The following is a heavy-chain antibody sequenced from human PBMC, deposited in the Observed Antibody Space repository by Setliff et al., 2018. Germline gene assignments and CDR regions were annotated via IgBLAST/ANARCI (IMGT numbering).Heavy chain of an antibody. V-gene: IGHV3-7*01. D-gene: IGHD1-1*01. CDR2: IKQDGSEK. CDR3: ARDGTRNANDY. Sequence: PGGSLSLSCAASGFTFSRYWMSWVRQAPGKGLEWVANIKQDGSEKYYVDSVKGRFTISRDNAKNSLYLQMNSLRAEDTAVYYCARDGTRNANDYWGQGTLVTVSS. J-gene: IGHJ4*02. CDR1: GFTFSRYW.